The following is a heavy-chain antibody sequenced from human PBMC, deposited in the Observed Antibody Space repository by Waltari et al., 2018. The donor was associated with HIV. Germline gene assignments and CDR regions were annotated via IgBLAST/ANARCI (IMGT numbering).Heavy chain of an antibody. CDR2: MNPNSGNT. CDR3: ARNSSAKGNRYFYYGLDV. Sequence: QVHLLQSWPEVQRPGASVKISCTGYGSIFMTFDVHWVRQAAGQGPEWPGWMNPNSGNTASPYIFEERVTMTSDVSTDTAYMEMSGLTPEDTAIYYCARNSSAKGNRYFYYGLDVWGQGTPVTV. CDR1: GSIFMTFD. J-gene: IGHJ6*02. D-gene: IGHD3-22*01. V-gene: IGHV1-8*02.